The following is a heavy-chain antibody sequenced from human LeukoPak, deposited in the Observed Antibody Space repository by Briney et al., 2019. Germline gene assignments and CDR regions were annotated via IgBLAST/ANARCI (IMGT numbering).Heavy chain of an antibody. D-gene: IGHD2-15*01. CDR2: ISTSSSYI. CDR3: ARDPNVVIVSASCFDY. CDR1: GLTFSSYN. V-gene: IGHV3-21*01. J-gene: IGHJ4*02. Sequence: GGSLRLSCAASGLTFSSYNMNWVRQAPGKGLEWVSSISTSSSYIYYADSVKGRFTVSRDNAKNSVYLQMNGLRAEDTAVYYCARDPNVVIVSASCFDYWGQGTLVTVSS.